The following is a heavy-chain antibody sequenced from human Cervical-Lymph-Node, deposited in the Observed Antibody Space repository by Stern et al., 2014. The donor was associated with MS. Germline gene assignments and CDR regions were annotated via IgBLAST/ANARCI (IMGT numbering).Heavy chain of an antibody. CDR1: GGSLTGYY. Sequence: QVQLVESGPGLVKPSETLSLTCSVSGGSLTGYYCSWIRPSPGTGLEWIGYIYHSGTTQSHPSLKRLLTMSVDTSNNQFSLKLNSVTTEDTAVYYCARNRYPTTWFDSWGQGTLVIVSS. CDR3: ARNRYPTTWFDS. J-gene: IGHJ5*01. CDR2: IYHSGTT. D-gene: IGHD1-1*01. V-gene: IGHV4-4*09.